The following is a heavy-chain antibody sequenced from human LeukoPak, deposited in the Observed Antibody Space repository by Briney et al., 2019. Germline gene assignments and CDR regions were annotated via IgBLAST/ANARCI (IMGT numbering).Heavy chain of an antibody. J-gene: IGHJ5*02. Sequence: SETLSLTCTVSGGSISSYYWSWIRQPPGKGLEWIAYIHDSGSTYNNPSLKTRLSISIDTSKNQFSLKLNSVSAADTAVYYCARVVAAAGNNWFDPWGQGTLVTVSS. V-gene: IGHV4-59*12. CDR3: ARVVAAAGNNWFDP. CDR2: IHDSGST. CDR1: GGSISSYY. D-gene: IGHD6-13*01.